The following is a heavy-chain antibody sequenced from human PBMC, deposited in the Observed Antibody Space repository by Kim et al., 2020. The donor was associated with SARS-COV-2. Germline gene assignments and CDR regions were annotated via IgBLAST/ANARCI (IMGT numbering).Heavy chain of an antibody. D-gene: IGHD6-19*01. CDR2: ISYDGTNK. CDR3: ATDLAPWLACRYFYGMNV. CDR1: GFTFRNYA. J-gene: IGHJ6*02. V-gene: IGHV3-30-3*01. Sequence: GGSLRLSCAASGFTFRNYALHWVRQAPGKGLEWLSVISYDGTNKYYADSARGRFTISRDNSKDTLYLHINSLRIDDTGVYYCATDLAPWLACRYFYGMNVWGQGTTVTVSS.